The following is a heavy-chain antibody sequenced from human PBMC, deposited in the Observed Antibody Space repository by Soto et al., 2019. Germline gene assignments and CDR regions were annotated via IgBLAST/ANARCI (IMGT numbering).Heavy chain of an antibody. Sequence: GGSLRLSCAASGFTFSSYAMSWVRQAPGKGLEWVSAISGSGGSTYYADSVKGRFTISRDNSKNTLYLQMNSLRAEDTAVYYCAKDRKVVTAISDFDYWGQGTLVTVSS. CDR1: GFTFSSYA. V-gene: IGHV3-23*01. J-gene: IGHJ4*02. D-gene: IGHD2-21*02. CDR3: AKDRKVVTAISDFDY. CDR2: ISGSGGST.